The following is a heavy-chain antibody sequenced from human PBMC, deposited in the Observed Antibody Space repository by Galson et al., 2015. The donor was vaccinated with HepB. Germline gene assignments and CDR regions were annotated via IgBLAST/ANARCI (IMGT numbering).Heavy chain of an antibody. CDR3: AKESIGAPIYNWFDP. CDR1: GFTFSNYA. Sequence: SLRLSCAASGFTFSNYAMSWVRQAPGKGLEWVSSISGSGGSTYYADSVKGRFTISRDNSKNTLYLQMNSLTAEDTAEYYRAKESIGAPIYNWFDPWGQGTLVTVSS. V-gene: IGHV3-23*01. D-gene: IGHD3-3*02. J-gene: IGHJ5*02. CDR2: ISGSGGST.